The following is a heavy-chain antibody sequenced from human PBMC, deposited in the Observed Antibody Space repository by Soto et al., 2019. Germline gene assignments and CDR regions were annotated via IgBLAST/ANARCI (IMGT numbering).Heavy chain of an antibody. Sequence: PGGSLRLSCAASGFTFSNFWRHWVRQAPGKGLVWVSRINSDGSSTGCADSVKGRFTISRDNAKNTLYLQMNSLRAGDTAVYYCARGGSSGWALDAFDIWGLGTMVTVSS. J-gene: IGHJ3*02. CDR3: ARGGSSGWALDAFDI. CDR2: INSDGSST. D-gene: IGHD6-19*01. V-gene: IGHV3-74*01. CDR1: GFTFSNFW.